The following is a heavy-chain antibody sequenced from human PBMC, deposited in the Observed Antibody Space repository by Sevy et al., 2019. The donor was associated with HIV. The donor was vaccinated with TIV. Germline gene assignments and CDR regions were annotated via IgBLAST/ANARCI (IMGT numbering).Heavy chain of an antibody. Sequence: QLGGSLRLSCAASGFTFSHHNMNWVRQAPGKGLEWISYISKSGSTTYFADSVRGRFTISRDNAKNSLFLEMHSLTDEDTAVYYCAREENRELGTIPLDSWGRGIQVTVSS. CDR3: AREENRELGTIPLDS. CDR1: GFTFSHHN. CDR2: ISKSGSTT. V-gene: IGHV3-48*02. J-gene: IGHJ4*02. D-gene: IGHD7-27*01.